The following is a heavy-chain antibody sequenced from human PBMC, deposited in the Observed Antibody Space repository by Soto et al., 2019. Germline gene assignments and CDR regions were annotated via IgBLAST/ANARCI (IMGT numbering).Heavy chain of an antibody. V-gene: IGHV4-34*01. CDR3: ARAPDPGDYPDY. CDR1: GGSFSGYY. D-gene: IGHD4-17*01. CDR2: INHSGST. Sequence: SETLSLTCAVYGGSFSGYYWSWIRQPPGKGLEWIGEINHSGSTNYNPSLKSRVTISVDTSKNQFSLKLSSVTAADTAVYYCARAPDPGDYPDYWGQGTLVTVSS. J-gene: IGHJ4*02.